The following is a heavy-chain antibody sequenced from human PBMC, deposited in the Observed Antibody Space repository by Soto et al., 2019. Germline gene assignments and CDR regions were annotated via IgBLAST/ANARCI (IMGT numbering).Heavy chain of an antibody. D-gene: IGHD3-22*01. CDR1: GFTLRNYA. J-gene: IGHJ4*02. Sequence: SLRLSCASSGFTLRNYAMNWGRQAPGKGLEWVSGIIVSGGSTYYADSVKGRFTVSRDNSKNTVYLQMNSLRAEDTAVYFCAKGMYYYDSSGYRLFDYWGQGTLVTVSS. CDR2: IIVSGGST. V-gene: IGHV3-23*01. CDR3: AKGMYYYDSSGYRLFDY.